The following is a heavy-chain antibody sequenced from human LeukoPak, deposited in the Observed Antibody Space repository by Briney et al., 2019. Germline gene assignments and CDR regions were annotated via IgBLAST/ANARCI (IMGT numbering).Heavy chain of an antibody. Sequence: SETLSLTCIVSGGSISSGDFDWDWIRRPPGKGLEWIGRIFNSVTTHYNPSLNTRVTVSADTPRNQFSLRLSSVTAADTAVYYCASGDIVVVPAAMDYWGQGTPVTISS. D-gene: IGHD2-2*01. CDR3: ASGDIVVVPAAMDY. CDR1: GGSISSGDFD. V-gene: IGHV4-39*01. J-gene: IGHJ4*02. CDR2: IFNSVTT.